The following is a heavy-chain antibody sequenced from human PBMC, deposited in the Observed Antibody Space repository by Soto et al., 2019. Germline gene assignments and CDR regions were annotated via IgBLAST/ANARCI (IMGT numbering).Heavy chain of an antibody. D-gene: IGHD2-15*01. CDR3: AHRVDYRGSWNTGYFDY. J-gene: IGHJ4*02. CDR2: IYWDDDK. V-gene: IGHV2-5*02. CDR1: GFSLSTTGVA. Sequence: SGPTLVNPTQTLTLTCSFSGFSLSTTGVAVGWIRQPPGKALECLVLIYWDDDKRYSPSLKSRLTITRDTSKNQLVLTMTDMDPVDTATYYCAHRVDYRGSWNTGYFDYWGQGTLVTVLL.